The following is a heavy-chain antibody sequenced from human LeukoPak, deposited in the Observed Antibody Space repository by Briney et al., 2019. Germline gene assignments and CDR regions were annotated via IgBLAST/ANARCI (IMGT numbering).Heavy chain of an antibody. V-gene: IGHV3-23*01. D-gene: IGHD1-7*01. CDR3: AKDRNRGTTIVFDY. Sequence: SGGSLRLSCGASGFTFSSYAMSWVRQVPGKGLEWVSAVTDSGASTYYADSVKGRFTISRDNSKNTLYLQMNSLRAEDTAIYYCAKDRNRGTTIVFDYWGQGTLVTVSS. CDR1: GFTFSSYA. J-gene: IGHJ4*02. CDR2: VTDSGAST.